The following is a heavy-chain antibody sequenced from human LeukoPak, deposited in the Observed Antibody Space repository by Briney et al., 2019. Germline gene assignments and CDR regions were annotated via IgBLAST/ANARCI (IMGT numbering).Heavy chain of an antibody. CDR2: IYPGDSDT. V-gene: IGHV5-51*01. J-gene: IGHJ5*02. CDR1: GYSFTSYW. CDR3: ARAPCSGGSCYSPNGIGDPWFDL. D-gene: IGHD2-15*01. Sequence: GESLKISCKGSGYSFTSYWIGWVRQMPGKGLEWMGIIYPGDSDTRYSPSFQGQVTISADKSISTAYLQWSSLKASDTAMYYRARAPCSGGSCYSPNGIGDPWFDLWGQGTLATVS.